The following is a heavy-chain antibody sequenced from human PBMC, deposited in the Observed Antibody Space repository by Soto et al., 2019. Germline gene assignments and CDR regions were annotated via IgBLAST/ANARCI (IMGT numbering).Heavy chain of an antibody. CDR3: AKKGSITMIVDY. D-gene: IGHD3-22*01. V-gene: IGHV3-30*18. Sequence: PGGSLRLSCAASGFTFSSYGMHWVRQAPGKGLEWVAVISYDGSNKYYADSVKGRFTISRDNSKNTLYLQMNSLRAEDTAVYYCAKKGSITMIVDYWGQGTLVTVSS. J-gene: IGHJ4*02. CDR1: GFTFSSYG. CDR2: ISYDGSNK.